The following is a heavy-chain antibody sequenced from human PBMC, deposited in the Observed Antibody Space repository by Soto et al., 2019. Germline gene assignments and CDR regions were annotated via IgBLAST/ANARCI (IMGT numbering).Heavy chain of an antibody. CDR3: ARLGSSPTYYYGSGSFYRVSAFDI. Sequence: SETLSLTCTVSGGSISSSSYYWGWIRQPPGKGLEWIGSIYYSGSTYYNPSLKSRVTISVDTSKNQFSLKLSSVTAADTAVYYCARLGSSPTYYYGSGSFYRVSAFDIWGQGTMVTVSS. D-gene: IGHD3-10*01. CDR1: GGSISSSSYY. V-gene: IGHV4-39*01. CDR2: IYYSGST. J-gene: IGHJ3*02.